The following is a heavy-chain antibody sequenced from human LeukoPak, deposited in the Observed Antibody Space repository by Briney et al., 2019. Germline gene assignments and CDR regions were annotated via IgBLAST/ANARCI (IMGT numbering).Heavy chain of an antibody. CDR2: IYTSGST. CDR1: GGSISSYY. Sequence: SETLSLTCTVSGGSISSYYWSWIRQPAGKGLEWIGRIYTSGSTNYNPSLKSRVTMSVDTSKNQFSLKLSSVTAADTAVYYCARERLYCSSTSCYISYYGMDVWGQGTTVTVSS. CDR3: ARERLYCSSTSCYISYYGMDV. D-gene: IGHD2-2*02. J-gene: IGHJ6*02. V-gene: IGHV4-4*07.